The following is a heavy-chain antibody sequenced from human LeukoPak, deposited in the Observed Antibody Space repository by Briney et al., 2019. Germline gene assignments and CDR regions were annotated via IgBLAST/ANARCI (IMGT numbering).Heavy chain of an antibody. D-gene: IGHD2-15*01. V-gene: IGHV1-3*01. CDR3: ARGGYCSGGSCPRIWFDP. CDR1: GYTFTSYA. J-gene: IGHJ5*02. CDR2: INAGNGNT. Sequence: ASVKVSCTASGYTFTSYAMHWVRQAPGQRLEWMGWINAGNGNTKYSQKFQGRVTIKRNTSASTAYMEMSSLRSEDTAVYYCARGGYCSGGSCPRIWFDPWGQGTLVTVSS.